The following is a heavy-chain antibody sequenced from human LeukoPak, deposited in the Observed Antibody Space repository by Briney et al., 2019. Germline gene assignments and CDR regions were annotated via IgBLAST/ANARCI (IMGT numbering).Heavy chain of an antibody. CDR3: ASSSTEATTDVGTVDY. J-gene: IGHJ4*02. V-gene: IGHV4-31*03. CDR1: GGSISSGGNY. D-gene: IGHD1-26*01. Sequence: SQTLSLTCTVSGGSISSGGNYWSWIRQHPGKGLECIGYIYYSGSTYYNPSLKSRVTISVDTSKNQFSLKLSSVTAADTAVYYCASSSTEATTDVGTVDYWGQGTLVTVSS. CDR2: IYYSGST.